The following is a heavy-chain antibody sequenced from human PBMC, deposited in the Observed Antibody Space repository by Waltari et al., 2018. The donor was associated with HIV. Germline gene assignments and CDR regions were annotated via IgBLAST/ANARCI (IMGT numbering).Heavy chain of an antibody. CDR1: GFSFSYYS. CDR3: VRGGEGTYGDY. D-gene: IGHD3-16*01. J-gene: IGHJ4*02. CDR2: ISRDSRYI. V-gene: IGHV3-21*01. Sequence: DVQLVESGGGLVKPGGSLLLACAGSGFSFSYYSMNWVRQAPGKGLEWVSSISRDSRYIYYADSVKGRFTISRDNARNSLFLQMNSLRADDTAVYYCVRGGEGTYGDYWGQGTLVTVSS.